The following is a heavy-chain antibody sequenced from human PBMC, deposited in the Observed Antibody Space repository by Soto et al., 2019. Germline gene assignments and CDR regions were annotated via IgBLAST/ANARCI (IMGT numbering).Heavy chain of an antibody. D-gene: IGHD3-16*02. CDR2: IYYSGST. V-gene: IGHV4-30-4*01. Sequence: PSGTLSLTFTFSGGSISSGDYYWSWIRQPPGKGLEWIGYIYYSGSTYYNPSLKSRVTISVDTSKNQFSLKLSSVTAADTAVYYCAREESKVYRAHSPFPRYGMAVWGKGTTVT. CDR1: GGSISSGDYY. J-gene: IGHJ6*04. CDR3: AREESKVYRAHSPFPRYGMAV.